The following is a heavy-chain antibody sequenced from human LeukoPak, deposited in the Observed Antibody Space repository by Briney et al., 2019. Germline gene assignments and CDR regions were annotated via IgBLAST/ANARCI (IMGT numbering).Heavy chain of an antibody. V-gene: IGHV3-43*01. CDR2: ISWEGGST. J-gene: IGHJ4*02. CDR3: ANARGAGYGSGSYYQAYFDY. Sequence: PGGSLRLSCAASGFTFDDYTVHWVRQAPGKGLEWGSLISWEGGSTYYADSVKGRFTISRDNSKNSLYLQMHSLRTEDPALYYCANARGAGYGSGSYYQAYFDYWGQGTLVTVSS. CDR1: GFTFDDYT. D-gene: IGHD3-10*01.